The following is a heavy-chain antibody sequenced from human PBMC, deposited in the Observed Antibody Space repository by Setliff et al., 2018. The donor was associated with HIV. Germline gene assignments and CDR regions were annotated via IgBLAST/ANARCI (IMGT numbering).Heavy chain of an antibody. CDR1: GFTVSTNY. D-gene: IGHD3-10*01. Sequence: GGSLRLSCAVSGFTVSTNYMNWVRQAPGKGLEWVSYISSSGNTVYYADSVKGRFAISRDNAKRSLYLQMNSLRGEDTAVYYCARYFRDGSYNDYWGQGTLVTVSS. V-gene: IGHV3-48*03. J-gene: IGHJ4*02. CDR3: ARYFRDGSYNDY. CDR2: ISSSGNTV.